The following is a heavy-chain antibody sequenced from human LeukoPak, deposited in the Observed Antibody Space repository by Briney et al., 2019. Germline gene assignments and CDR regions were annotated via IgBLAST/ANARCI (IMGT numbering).Heavy chain of an antibody. CDR2: IQENGNAK. J-gene: IGHJ4*02. D-gene: IGHD6-19*01. V-gene: IGHV3-7*03. CDR3: AKDNRRHYTSGPNPDSLH. Sequence: GGSLRLSCAASGFTFSSYAMSWVRRAPGKGLEWVADIQENGNAKYYVDSVKGRFTISRDNAKNSLYLQMNSLRAEDTAFYYCAKDNRRHYTSGPNPDSLHWGQGALVTVSS. CDR1: GFTFSSYA.